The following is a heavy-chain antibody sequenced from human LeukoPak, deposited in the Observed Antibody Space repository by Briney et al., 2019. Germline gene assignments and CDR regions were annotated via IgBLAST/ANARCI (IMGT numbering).Heavy chain of an antibody. V-gene: IGHV4-30-4*01. J-gene: IGHJ5*02. CDR2: IYYSGTT. CDR3: VGDALYSSTWYPGP. CDR1: GGSISSGDYY. D-gene: IGHD6-13*01. Sequence: PSETLSLTCTVSGGSISSGDYYWSWIRQPPGKGLEWIGYIYYSGTTYYNPSLKSRVSMSVDTSKNQFSLKLNSVTAADTAVYYCVGDALYSSTWYPGPWGQGTLVTVSS.